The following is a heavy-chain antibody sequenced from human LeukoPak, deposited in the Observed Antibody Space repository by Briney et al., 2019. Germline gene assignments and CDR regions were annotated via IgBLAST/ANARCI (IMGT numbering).Heavy chain of an antibody. CDR3: AKQWQQWLDRTFDY. J-gene: IGHJ4*02. Sequence: PGGSLRPSCAASGFTFSSYAMSWVRQAPGKGLEWVSAISGSGGSTYYADSVKGRFTISRDNSKNTLYLQMNSLRAEDTAVYYCAKQWQQWLDRTFDYWGQGTLVTVSS. V-gene: IGHV3-23*01. CDR2: ISGSGGST. CDR1: GFTFSSYA. D-gene: IGHD6-19*01.